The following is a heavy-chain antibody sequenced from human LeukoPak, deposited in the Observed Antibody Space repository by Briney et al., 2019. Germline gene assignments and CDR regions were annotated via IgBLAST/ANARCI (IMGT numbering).Heavy chain of an antibody. D-gene: IGHD3-3*01. CDR1: GGSISSSSYY. J-gene: IGHJ5*02. CDR3: ARHIFSARIRFLEWLLNWFDP. V-gene: IGHV4-39*01. Sequence: PETLSLTCTVSGGSISSSSYYWGWIRQPPGKGLEWIGSIYYSGSTYYNPSLKSRVTISVDTSKNQFSLKLSSVTAADTAVYYCARHIFSARIRFLEWLLNWFDPWGQGTLVTVSS. CDR2: IYYSGST.